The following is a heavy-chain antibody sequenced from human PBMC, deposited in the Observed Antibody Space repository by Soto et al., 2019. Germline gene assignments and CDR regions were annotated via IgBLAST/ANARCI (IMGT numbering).Heavy chain of an antibody. CDR1: GFTFTTYW. V-gene: IGHV3-74*01. J-gene: IGHJ2*01. Sequence: EVQLVESGGGLVQPGGSLRLSCAASGFTFTTYWMHWVRQDPGKGLVWVSRINSDGSSTNYADSVKGRFTISRDNAKNTLFLQMDSLRPENTAVYYCARPQMSSGSYSGWYFDLWGRGTLVTVSS. D-gene: IGHD1-26*01. CDR2: INSDGSST. CDR3: ARPQMSSGSYSGWYFDL.